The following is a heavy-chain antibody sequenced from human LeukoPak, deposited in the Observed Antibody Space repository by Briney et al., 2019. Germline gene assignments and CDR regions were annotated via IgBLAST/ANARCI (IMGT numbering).Heavy chain of an antibody. CDR3: ARGPYNWNYPRGPLDY. CDR1: GFTFSSYA. CDR2: ISGSGGST. Sequence: GGSLRLSCAPSGFTFSSYAMSWVRQAPGKGLEWVSAISGSGGSTYYADSVKGRFTISRDNSKNTLYLQMNSLRAEDTALYYCARGPYNWNYPRGPLDYWGQGTLVTVSS. D-gene: IGHD1-7*01. J-gene: IGHJ4*02. V-gene: IGHV3-23*01.